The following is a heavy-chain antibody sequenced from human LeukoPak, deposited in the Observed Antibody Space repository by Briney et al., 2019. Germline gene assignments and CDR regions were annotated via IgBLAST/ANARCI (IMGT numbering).Heavy chain of an antibody. CDR3: AKSGQAYHLNQLDY. J-gene: IGHJ4*02. D-gene: IGHD3-16*01. Sequence: PGGSLRLSCAASGFTFSSYWMHWVRQTPGKGLIYISRINNDGSSANYADSVRGRFTISRDNAENTLYLQMNSLRVEDTAVYYCAKSGQAYHLNQLDYWGQGTLVTVSS. CDR1: GFTFSSYW. V-gene: IGHV3-74*01. CDR2: INNDGSSA.